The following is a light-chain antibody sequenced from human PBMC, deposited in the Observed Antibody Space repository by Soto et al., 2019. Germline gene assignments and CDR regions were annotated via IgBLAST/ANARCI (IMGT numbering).Light chain of an antibody. CDR3: QQYNSYSLWT. CDR2: NAS. V-gene: IGKV1-5*03. Sequence: DIQLTQSPSTLSASVGDIVTITCRASQSISSWLAWYQQKPGKAPKLLIYNASSLESGVPSRFSGSGSGTEFTLTISSLHPDDFATYYCQQYNSYSLWTFGQGTKVAIK. J-gene: IGKJ1*01. CDR1: QSISSW.